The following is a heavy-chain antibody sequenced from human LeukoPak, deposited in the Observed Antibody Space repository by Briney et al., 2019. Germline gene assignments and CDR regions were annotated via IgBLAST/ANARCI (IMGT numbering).Heavy chain of an antibody. J-gene: IGHJ4*02. V-gene: IGHV3-23*01. CDR2: ISGSTYNT. Sequence: GGSLRLSCSASGFTFSSYGMSWFRHAPGKEREWFSTISGSTYNTYYAYSVKCRFTISSNTSATPLYLHMNSLRAEDTAQSSCAKHAGSYFICSFGSWGQGTLVSVSS. CDR3: AKHAGSYFICSFGS. CDR1: GFTFSSYG. D-gene: IGHD1-26*01.